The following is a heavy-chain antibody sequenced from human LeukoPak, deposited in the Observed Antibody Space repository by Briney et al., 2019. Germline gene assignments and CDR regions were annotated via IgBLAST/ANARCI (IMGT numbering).Heavy chain of an antibody. CDR3: ARDYYGIDY. CDR1: GFTLSDYW. Sequence: GGSLRLSCAASGFTLSDYWMQWVRQTPGEGLVWVSRIDNDGSDTNYADSVKGRFTISRGNAKNTLYLQMNSLRAEGTAVYYCARDYYGIDYWGQGTLVTVSS. CDR2: IDNDGSDT. V-gene: IGHV3-74*01. J-gene: IGHJ4*02. D-gene: IGHD3-22*01.